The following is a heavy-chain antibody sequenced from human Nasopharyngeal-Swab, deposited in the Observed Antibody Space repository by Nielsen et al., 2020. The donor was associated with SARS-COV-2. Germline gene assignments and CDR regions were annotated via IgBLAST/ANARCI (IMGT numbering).Heavy chain of an antibody. D-gene: IGHD6-13*01. CDR3: TSRIAAAGSPSDY. J-gene: IGHJ4*02. CDR1: GFTFSGSA. Sequence: GESLKISCADSGFTFSGSAMHWVRQASGKGLEWVGRIRSKANSYATAYAASVKGRFTISRDDSKNTAYLQMNSLKTEDTAVYYCTSRIAAAGSPSDYWGQGTLVTVSS. V-gene: IGHV3-73*01. CDR2: IRSKANSYAT.